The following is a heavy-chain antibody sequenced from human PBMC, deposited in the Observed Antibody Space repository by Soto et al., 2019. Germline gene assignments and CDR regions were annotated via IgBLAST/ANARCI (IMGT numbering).Heavy chain of an antibody. D-gene: IGHD3-16*01. Sequence: QVQLVESGGGVVQPGTSLRLSCAASGFTFKNYGMHWVRQAPGKGLEWVAVIWYDGSNKYYADAVKGRFTISRDDSKNTLYVQMNFLRVADTAMYSCAGDVGGGAVGLGHWGQGTLVTVSS. CDR3: AGDVGGGAVGLGH. J-gene: IGHJ4*02. CDR1: GFTFKNYG. CDR2: IWYDGSNK. V-gene: IGHV3-33*01.